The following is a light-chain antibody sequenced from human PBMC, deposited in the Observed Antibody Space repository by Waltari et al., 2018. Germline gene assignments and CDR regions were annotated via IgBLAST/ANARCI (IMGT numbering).Light chain of an antibody. CDR2: DVS. V-gene: IGLV2-14*03. J-gene: IGLJ3*02. CDR3: SSYPRVSASVV. CDR1: SSDIGTYNY. Sequence: QSALTQPASVSGSPGQSITISCTGTSSDIGTYNYASWYQQHPGRAPKLILFDVSKRPSVVSIRFSGSTSDNTASLTISGLQAVDEADYYCSSYPRVSASVVFGGGTKLTVL.